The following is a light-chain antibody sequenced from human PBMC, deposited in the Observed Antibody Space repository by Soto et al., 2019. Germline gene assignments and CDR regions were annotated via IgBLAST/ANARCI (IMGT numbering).Light chain of an antibody. CDR2: DAS. V-gene: IGKV1-5*01. CDR1: QSISNW. J-gene: IGKJ5*01. Sequence: DIPMTQSPATLSASLGDRVTITCRASQSISNWVAWYKQRPREAPNRLINDASSLESRLKSIFSGSRSGTEFTLTIISLQPDDLAKYYCQQYNSFSITFGPGTRLHI. CDR3: QQYNSFSIT.